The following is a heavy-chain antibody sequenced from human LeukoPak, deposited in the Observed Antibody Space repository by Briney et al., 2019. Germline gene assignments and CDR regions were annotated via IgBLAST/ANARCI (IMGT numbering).Heavy chain of an antibody. D-gene: IGHD3-16*01. CDR3: ARQVTFGYAYAYYFDY. V-gene: IGHV4-39*01. CDR2: FHYSGSN. Sequence: SETLSLTCTVSGGSISSTYYYWGWIRQPPGKGLEWIGNFHYSGSNSYNPSLKSRVTISVDTSKNQFSLRLSSVTAADTAVYYCARQVTFGYAYAYYFDYWGQGTLVTVSS. CDR1: GGSISSTYYY. J-gene: IGHJ4*02.